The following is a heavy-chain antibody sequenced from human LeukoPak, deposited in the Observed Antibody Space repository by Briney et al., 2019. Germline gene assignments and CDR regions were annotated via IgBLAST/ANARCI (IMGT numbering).Heavy chain of an antibody. Sequence: SQTLSLTCTVSGGSISSGDYYWSWIRQPPGKGLEWIGYIYYSGSTYYNPSLKSRVTISVDTSKNQFSLKLSSVTAADTAVYYCARRVYYGSGSYYEAYTFDIWGQGTMVTVSS. J-gene: IGHJ3*02. CDR3: ARRVYYGSGSYYEAYTFDI. CDR2: IYYSGST. V-gene: IGHV4-30-4*08. D-gene: IGHD3-10*01. CDR1: GGSISSGDYY.